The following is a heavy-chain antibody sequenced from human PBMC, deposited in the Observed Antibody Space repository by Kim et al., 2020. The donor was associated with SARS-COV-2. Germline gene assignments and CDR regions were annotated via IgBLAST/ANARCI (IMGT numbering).Heavy chain of an antibody. CDR1: GGSFSGYY. V-gene: IGHV4-34*01. CDR3: ASSRTMVRGVTY. J-gene: IGHJ4*02. D-gene: IGHD3-10*01. Sequence: SETLSLTCAVYGGSFSGYYWSWIRQPPGKGLEWIGEINHSGSTNYNPSLKSRVTISVETSKNQFSLKLSYVPAADTAVYYCASSRTMVRGVTYWGQGTLVTVSS. CDR2: INHSGST.